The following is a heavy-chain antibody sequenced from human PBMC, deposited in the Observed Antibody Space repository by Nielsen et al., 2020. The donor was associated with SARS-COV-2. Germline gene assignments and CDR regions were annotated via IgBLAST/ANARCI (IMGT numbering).Heavy chain of an antibody. Sequence: VRQAPGKGLEWVAVIWYDGSNKYYADSVKGRFTISRDNAKNSLYLQMNSLRDEDTAVYYCARVVITPVDAFDIWGQGTMVTVSS. CDR3: ARVVITPVDAFDI. CDR2: IWYDGSNK. V-gene: IGHV3-33*01. D-gene: IGHD3-22*01. J-gene: IGHJ3*02.